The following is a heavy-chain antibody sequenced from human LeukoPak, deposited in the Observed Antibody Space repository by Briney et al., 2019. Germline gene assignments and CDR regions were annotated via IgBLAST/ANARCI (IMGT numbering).Heavy chain of an antibody. CDR3: ARETNYYDSSGQYYYYYYGMDV. CDR2: IDTSGST. CDR1: GGSISSYY. V-gene: IGHV4-4*07. Sequence: PSETLSLTCTVSGGSISSYYWSWIRQPAGKGLEWIGRIDTSGSTNYNPSLKSRVTMSVDTSKNQFSLKLSSVTAADTAVYYCARETNYYDSSGQYYYYYYGMDVWGQGTTVTVSS. D-gene: IGHD3-22*01. J-gene: IGHJ6*02.